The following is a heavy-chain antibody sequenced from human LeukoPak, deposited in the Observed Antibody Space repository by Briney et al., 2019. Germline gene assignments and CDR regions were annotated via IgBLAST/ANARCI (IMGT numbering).Heavy chain of an antibody. Sequence: GGSLRLSCAAFGSTLRNAWMNWVRQAPGKGLEWVGRIKHKTDGGTIDYAAPVKGRFTISRDDSKNTLYLQMNSLKTEDTAVYYCSTGLYDSGGVDHWGHGTLVTVSS. V-gene: IGHV3-15*01. CDR2: IKHKTDGGTI. J-gene: IGHJ4*01. D-gene: IGHD3-22*01. CDR1: GSTLRNAW. CDR3: STGLYDSGGVDH.